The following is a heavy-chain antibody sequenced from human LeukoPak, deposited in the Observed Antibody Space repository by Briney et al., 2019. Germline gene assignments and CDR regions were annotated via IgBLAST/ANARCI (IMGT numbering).Heavy chain of an antibody. Sequence: PSETLSLTCTVSGASFNIYYWSWIRQPPGKGLEWIGYIYYSGSTNYNPSLKSRVTISVDSSKNQFSLKLSSVTAADTAVYYCARVKGWLQSCWFDPWGQGTLVTVSS. J-gene: IGHJ5*02. CDR2: IYYSGST. V-gene: IGHV4-59*01. CDR3: ARVKGWLQSCWFDP. CDR1: GASFNIYY. D-gene: IGHD5-24*01.